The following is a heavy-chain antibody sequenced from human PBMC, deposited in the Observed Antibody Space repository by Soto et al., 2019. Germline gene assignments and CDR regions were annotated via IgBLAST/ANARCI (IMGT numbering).Heavy chain of an antibody. D-gene: IGHD3-16*02. CDR2: MTQDGGEK. CDR1: GFTFTSYW. Sequence: EVQLVESGGGLVQPGGSLRLSCAASGFTFTSYWMTWFRKAPGQGLEWVATMTQDGGEKYYVGSVKGRFTISRDNAENSLYLQLDSLRDEDAAVYYCARGAFPTWGTYPLDYWGQGTLVTVSS. J-gene: IGHJ4*02. CDR3: ARGAFPTWGTYPLDY. V-gene: IGHV3-7*04.